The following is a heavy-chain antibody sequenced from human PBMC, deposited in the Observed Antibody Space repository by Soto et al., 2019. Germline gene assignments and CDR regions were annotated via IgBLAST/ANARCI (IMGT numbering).Heavy chain of an antibody. CDR2: IYWDDDK. J-gene: IGHJ5*02. D-gene: IGHD1-26*01. CDR1: GFSLSTSGVG. CDR3: AHRPEGGWELRKMYNWFAP. V-gene: IGHV2-5*02. Sequence: QITLKESGPTLVKPTQTLTLTCTFSGFSLSTSGVGVGWIRQPPGKALEWLALIYWDDDKRYSPSLKSRLTTPKDTSKNQVVLTTTKMDPVDTATYYCAHRPEGGWELRKMYNWFAPWGQGTLFTVSS.